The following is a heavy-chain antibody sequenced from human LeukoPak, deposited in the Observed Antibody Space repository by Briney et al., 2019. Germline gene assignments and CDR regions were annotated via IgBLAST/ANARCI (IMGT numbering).Heavy chain of an antibody. D-gene: IGHD3-10*01. CDR3: ARDRGDYYGSGSYYKHFDY. CDR1: GYTFTSYG. Sequence: ASAKVSCKASGYTFTSYGISWVRQAPGQGLEWMGWISAYNGNTKYAQILQGRVTTTTDTSTSTAYMELRSLRSDDTAVYYCARDRGDYYGSGSYYKHFDYWGQGTLVTVSS. V-gene: IGHV1-18*01. J-gene: IGHJ4*02. CDR2: ISAYNGNT.